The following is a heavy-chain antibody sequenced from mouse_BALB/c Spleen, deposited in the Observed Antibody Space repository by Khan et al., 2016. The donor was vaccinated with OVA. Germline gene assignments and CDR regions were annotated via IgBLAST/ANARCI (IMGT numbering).Heavy chain of an antibody. J-gene: IGHJ3*01. CDR2: IWGDGST. CDR1: GFSLTAYG. D-gene: IGHD1-2*01. CDR3: TRKLRLGGFAY. Sequence: QVQLKESGPGLVAPSQNLSITCTVSGFSLTAYGVNWVRQSPGKGLEWLGMIWGDGSTDYNSALKSRLSISKDNSQSQVFLKMNSLQTDDTARYCCTRKLRLGGFAYWGQGTLVTVSA. V-gene: IGHV2-6-7*01.